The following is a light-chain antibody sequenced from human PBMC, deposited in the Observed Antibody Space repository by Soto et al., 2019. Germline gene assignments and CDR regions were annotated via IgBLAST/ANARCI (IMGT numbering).Light chain of an antibody. CDR1: QSVLSSSNNKNS. CDR2: WAS. Sequence: DIVMTQSPDSLAVSLGEGATINYKSSQSVLSSSNNKNSLTWYQQKPGQPPKLLITWASTRESGVPDRFSGSGSGTDFTLTISSLQAEDVAVYYCQQYYSTPYTFGQGTKLEIK. J-gene: IGKJ2*01. V-gene: IGKV4-1*01. CDR3: QQYYSTPYT.